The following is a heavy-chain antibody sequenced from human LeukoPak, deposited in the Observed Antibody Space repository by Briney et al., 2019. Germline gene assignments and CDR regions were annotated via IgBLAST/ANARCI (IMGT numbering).Heavy chain of an antibody. V-gene: IGHV7-4-1*02. J-gene: IGHJ4*02. CDR2: INTNTGNP. CDR3: AREFVNYYDSSGYPDY. D-gene: IGHD3-22*01. CDR1: GYTFTSYA. Sequence: ASVKVSCKAPGYTFTSYAMNWVRQAPGQGLEWMGWINTNTGNPTYAQGFTGRFVFSLDTSVSTAYLQISSLKAEGTAVYYCAREFVNYYDSSGYPDYWGQGTLVTVSS.